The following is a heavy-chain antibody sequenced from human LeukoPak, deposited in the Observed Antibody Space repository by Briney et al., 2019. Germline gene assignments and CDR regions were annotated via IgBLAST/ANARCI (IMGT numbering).Heavy chain of an antibody. CDR3: ARWGVYCSGGSCGLDY. CDR1: GFTFSSYG. J-gene: IGHJ4*02. Sequence: GGSLRLSCAASGFTFSSYGMHWVRQAPGKGLGWVSVIPYDGSKKYYADSVKGRFTISRDNSKNTLYLQMNSLRAEDTAVYYCARWGVYCSGGSCGLDYWGQGTLVTVSS. V-gene: IGHV3-30*03. D-gene: IGHD2-15*01. CDR2: IPYDGSKK.